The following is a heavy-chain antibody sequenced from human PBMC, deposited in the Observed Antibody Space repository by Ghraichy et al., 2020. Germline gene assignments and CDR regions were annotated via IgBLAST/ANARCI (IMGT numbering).Heavy chain of an antibody. J-gene: IGHJ4*02. CDR3: AKDQYYLVAGIDY. Sequence: GESLNISCAASGFTFSSYAMSWVRQAPGKGLEWVSAISGSGGSTYYADSVKGRFTISRDNSKNTLYLQMNSLRAEDTAVYYCAKDQYYLVAGIDYWGQGTLVTVSS. CDR1: GFTFSSYA. CDR2: ISGSGGST. V-gene: IGHV3-23*01. D-gene: IGHD2-15*01.